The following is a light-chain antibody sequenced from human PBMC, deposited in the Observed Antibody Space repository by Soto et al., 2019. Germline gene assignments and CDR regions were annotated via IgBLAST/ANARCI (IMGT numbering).Light chain of an antibody. CDR2: KNN. CDR1: SSNIGRNF. CDR3: ATLDASLSAWV. J-gene: IGLJ3*02. Sequence: QSVLPQPPSASGTPGQRVTISCSGSSSNIGRNFVYWYQQLPGTAPKLLIYKNNQRPSGVPDRFSGSKSGPSASLAISGLRSEDEADYYCATLDASLSAWVFGGGTKLTVL. V-gene: IGLV1-47*01.